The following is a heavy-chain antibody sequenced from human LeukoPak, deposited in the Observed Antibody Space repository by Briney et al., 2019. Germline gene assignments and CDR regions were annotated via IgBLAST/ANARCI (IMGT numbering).Heavy chain of an antibody. CDR1: GFTFSSYS. Sequence: GGSLRLSCAASGFTFSSYSMNWVRQAPGKGLEWVSSVSSSSSYIYYADSVKGRFTISRDNAKNSLYLQMNSLRAEDTAVYYCAKGDVVVIGTDAFDIWGQGTMVTVSS. CDR3: AKGDVVVIGTDAFDI. D-gene: IGHD2-21*01. CDR2: VSSSSSYI. J-gene: IGHJ3*02. V-gene: IGHV3-21*04.